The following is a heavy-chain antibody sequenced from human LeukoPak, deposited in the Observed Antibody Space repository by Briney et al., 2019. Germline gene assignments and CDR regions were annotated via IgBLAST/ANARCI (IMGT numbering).Heavy chain of an antibody. V-gene: IGHV1-46*01. Sequence: ASVKVSCKASGYTFTSYYMHWVRQAPGQGLEWMGIINPSGGSTSYAQKFQGRVTMTRDTSTSTVYMELSSLRAEDTAVYYCARDSHSSSWDAPFFDYWGQGTLVTVSS. CDR2: INPSGGST. D-gene: IGHD6-13*01. J-gene: IGHJ4*02. CDR1: GYTFTSYY. CDR3: ARDSHSSSWDAPFFDY.